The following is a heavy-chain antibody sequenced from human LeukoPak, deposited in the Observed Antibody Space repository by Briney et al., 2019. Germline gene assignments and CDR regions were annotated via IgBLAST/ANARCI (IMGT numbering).Heavy chain of an antibody. D-gene: IGHD4-17*01. Sequence: SETLSLTCTVSGVSISSSSHYWGWIRQPPGKGLEWIGSIYYSGSTYYNPSLKSRVTISVDTSKNQFSLKLSSVTAADTAVYYCARQEGLRPDYWGQGTLVAVSS. CDR1: GVSISSSSHY. CDR2: IYYSGST. CDR3: ARQEGLRPDY. J-gene: IGHJ4*02. V-gene: IGHV4-39*01.